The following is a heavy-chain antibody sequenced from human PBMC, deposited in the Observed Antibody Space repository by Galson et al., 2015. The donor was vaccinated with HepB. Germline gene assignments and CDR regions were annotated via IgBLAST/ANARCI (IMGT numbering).Heavy chain of an antibody. CDR3: VRESGIAAAGTRYFDY. CDR1: GGTFSNSA. CDR2: ITPTFGPA. V-gene: IGHV1-69*13. J-gene: IGHJ4*02. D-gene: IGHD6-13*01. Sequence: SVKVSCKASGGTFSNSAISWVRQAPGQRLEYMGGITPTFGPANQGQKFQGRLTITPEESTGTVYMELSSLRSEDTAVYYCVRESGIAAAGTRYFDYWGQGTLVTVSS.